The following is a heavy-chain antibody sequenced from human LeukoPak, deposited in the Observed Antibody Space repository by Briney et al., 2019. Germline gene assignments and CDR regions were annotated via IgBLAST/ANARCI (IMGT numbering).Heavy chain of an antibody. Sequence: SETLSLTCAVYGGSFSGYYWSWIRQPPGKGLEWIGEINHSGGTNYNPSLKSRVTISVDTSKNQFFLKLSSVTAADTAVYYCARGTVVTPGLNYFDYWGQGTLVTVSS. CDR1: GGSFSGYY. V-gene: IGHV4-34*01. CDR3: ARGTVVTPGLNYFDY. J-gene: IGHJ4*02. D-gene: IGHD4-23*01. CDR2: INHSGGT.